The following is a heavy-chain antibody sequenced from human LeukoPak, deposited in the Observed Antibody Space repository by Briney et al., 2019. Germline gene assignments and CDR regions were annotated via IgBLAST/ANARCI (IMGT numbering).Heavy chain of an antibody. CDR3: ARVSAPGTSGWYFGY. CDR2: ISTSSNRI. CDR1: GFTFSSYG. Sequence: RGSLRLSCAAPGFTFSSYGMNWVRQAPGKGLEWVSYISTSSNRIDYADSVKGRFTMSRDNAKNLLYLQMNSLRDEDTAMYYCARVSAPGTSGWYFGYWGQGTLVTVSS. J-gene: IGHJ4*02. V-gene: IGHV3-48*02. D-gene: IGHD6-19*01.